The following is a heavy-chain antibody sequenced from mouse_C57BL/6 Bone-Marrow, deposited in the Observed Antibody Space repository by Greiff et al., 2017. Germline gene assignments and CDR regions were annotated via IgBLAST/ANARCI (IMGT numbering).Heavy chain of an antibody. Sequence: QVQLQQPGAELVKPGASVKLSCKASGYTFTSYWMHWVKQRPGQGLEWIGMIHPNSGSTNYNEKFKSKATLTVDKSSSTAYMQLSSLTSEDSAVYYCARWGYSNYVAYAMDYWGDGTSVTLSS. D-gene: IGHD2-5*01. CDR1: GYTFTSYW. CDR3: ARWGYSNYVAYAMDY. CDR2: IHPNSGST. J-gene: IGHJ4*01. V-gene: IGHV1-64*01.